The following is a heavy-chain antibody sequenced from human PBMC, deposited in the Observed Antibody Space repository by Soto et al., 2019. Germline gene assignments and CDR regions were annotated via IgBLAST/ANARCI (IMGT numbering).Heavy chain of an antibody. CDR2: ISAYNGNT. CDR1: GYTFTSYG. Sequence: ASEKVSCKASGYTFTSYGISWVRQAPGQGLEWMGWISAYNGNTNYAQKLQGRVTMTTDTSTSTAYMELRSLRSDDTAVYYCARGIVVVPAATGIGMDVWGQGTTVTVSS. J-gene: IGHJ6*02. D-gene: IGHD2-2*01. CDR3: ARGIVVVPAATGIGMDV. V-gene: IGHV1-18*01.